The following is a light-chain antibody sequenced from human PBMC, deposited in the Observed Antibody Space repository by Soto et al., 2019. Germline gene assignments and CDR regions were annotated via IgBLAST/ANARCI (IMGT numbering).Light chain of an antibody. V-gene: IGLV1-44*01. J-gene: IGLJ1*01. CDR3: ATWDDSLNGLYV. CDR2: NNN. Sequence: QSLLTQPPSASGTPGQRVTISCSGSNSNFGRNGVNWYQQLPAMAPKLLVYNNNQRPSGVPARFSGSKSGTSDSLAIGSLQSEDEGDYYCATWDDSLNGLYVFGPGTKLTVL. CDR1: NSNFGRNG.